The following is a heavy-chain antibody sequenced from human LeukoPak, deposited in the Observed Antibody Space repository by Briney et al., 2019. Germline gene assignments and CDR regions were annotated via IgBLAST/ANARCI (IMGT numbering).Heavy chain of an antibody. CDR3: ATPPSGYCSGINCYRRDY. J-gene: IGHJ4*02. CDR2: VDPEDGET. Sequence: GASVKVSCKASGYTFSDYDIHWVRQAPGKGLERMGRVDPEDGETVYAEKVQGRVTITADTSIDTAFMELSSLRSEDTAVYYCATPPSGYCSGINCYRRDYWGQGTLVAVSS. V-gene: IGHV1-69-2*01. CDR1: GYTFSDYD. D-gene: IGHD2-15*01.